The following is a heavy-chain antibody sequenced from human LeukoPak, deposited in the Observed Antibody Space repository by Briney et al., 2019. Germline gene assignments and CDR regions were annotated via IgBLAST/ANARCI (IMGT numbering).Heavy chain of an antibody. D-gene: IGHD2-15*01. CDR2: ISADGRVT. Sequence: PGGALRLSCADPGFTFSRYWMHWVRQTPGKGLVWVSCISADGRVTRYADSVKGRFTISRDNTKSTLYLQMHSLRAEDTAVYYCATAGGDGSRMGFDPWGQGTLVTVSS. V-gene: IGHV3-74*01. CDR1: GFTFSRYW. CDR3: ATAGGDGSRMGFDP. J-gene: IGHJ5*02.